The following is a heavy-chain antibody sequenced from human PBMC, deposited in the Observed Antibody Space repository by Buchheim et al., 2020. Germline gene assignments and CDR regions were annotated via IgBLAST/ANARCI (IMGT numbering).Heavy chain of an antibody. CDR3: ARLYYRGIAAAWYYHYYGMDV. J-gene: IGHJ6*02. CDR1: GYTFTSYD. D-gene: IGHD6-13*01. Sequence: QVQLVQSGAEVKKPGASVKVSCKASGYTFTSYDINWVRQATGQGLEWMGWMNPNSGNTGYAQKFQGRVTMTRNTPISTAYMELSSLRSEDTAVYYCARLYYRGIAAAWYYHYYGMDVWGQGTT. V-gene: IGHV1-8*01. CDR2: MNPNSGNT.